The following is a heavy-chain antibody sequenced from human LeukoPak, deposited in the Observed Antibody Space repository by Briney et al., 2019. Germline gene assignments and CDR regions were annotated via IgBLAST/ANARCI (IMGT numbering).Heavy chain of an antibody. CDR1: GFSFSSYE. J-gene: IGHJ6*04. CDR2: ISSSGSTI. Sequence: GGSLRLSCAASGFSFSSYEMNWVRQAPGKGLEWVSYISSSGSTIYYADSVKGRFTISRDNAKNSLYLQMNSLRAEDTAVYYCAELGITMIGGVWGKGTTVAISS. CDR3: AELGITMIGGV. V-gene: IGHV3-48*03. D-gene: IGHD3-10*02.